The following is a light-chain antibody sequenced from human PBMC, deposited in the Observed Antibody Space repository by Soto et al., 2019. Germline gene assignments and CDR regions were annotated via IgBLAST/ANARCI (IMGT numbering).Light chain of an antibody. Sequence: QSVLTQPPSVSGAPGQRVTISCTGSSSNIGAGYDVHWYQQLPGTAPKLLIYGNNNRPSGVPERFSGSKSGTSASLAITGLQAEDEANYFCQSYDRSLSASVVFGGGTKLTVL. CDR2: GNN. V-gene: IGLV1-40*01. CDR3: QSYDRSLSASVV. CDR1: SSNIGAGYD. J-gene: IGLJ3*02.